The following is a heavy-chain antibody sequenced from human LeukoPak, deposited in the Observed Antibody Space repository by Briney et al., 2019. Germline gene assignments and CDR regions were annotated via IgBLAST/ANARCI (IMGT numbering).Heavy chain of an antibody. CDR2: IYSGYNS. Sequence: PGGSLRLSCTASGFTFSSYSLNWVRQAPGKGLEWVTAIYSGYNSQYADSVKGRFTISRDRSKNTLYLQMNSLRSEDSAVYYCATLYGGQRADGYWGQGTLVTVSS. V-gene: IGHV3-53*01. CDR3: ATLYGGQRADGY. J-gene: IGHJ4*02. CDR1: GFTFSSYS. D-gene: IGHD2-15*01.